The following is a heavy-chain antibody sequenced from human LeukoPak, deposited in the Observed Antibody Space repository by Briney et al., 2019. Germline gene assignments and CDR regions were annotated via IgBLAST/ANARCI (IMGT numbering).Heavy chain of an antibody. CDR1: GYSFTSYW. CDR3: ARGDSGYDFGGLFDY. Sequence: GESLKISCKGSGYSFTSYWIGWVRQMPGKGLEWMGIIYPGDSDTRYSPSFQGQVTISADKSISTAYLQWSSLKASDTAMYYCARGDSGYDFGGLFDYWGQGTLVTVSS. J-gene: IGHJ4*02. CDR2: IYPGDSDT. D-gene: IGHD5-12*01. V-gene: IGHV5-51*01.